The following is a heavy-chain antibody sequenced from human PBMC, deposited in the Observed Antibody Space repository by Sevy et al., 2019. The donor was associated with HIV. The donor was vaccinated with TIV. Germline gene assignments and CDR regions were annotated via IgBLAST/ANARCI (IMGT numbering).Heavy chain of an antibody. CDR1: GFSFSNAW. Sequence: GGSLRLSCAASGFSFSNAWMSWVRQAPGKGLEWVGRIKSKTDGGTTDSAAPVKGRFTISRDDSKNTLYMQMNSLKTEDAAVYYCTAVKRVYAIMWYAFDIWGQGTMVTVSS. V-gene: IGHV3-15*01. CDR3: TAVKRVYAIMWYAFDI. D-gene: IGHD2-8*01. J-gene: IGHJ3*02. CDR2: IKSKTDGGTT.